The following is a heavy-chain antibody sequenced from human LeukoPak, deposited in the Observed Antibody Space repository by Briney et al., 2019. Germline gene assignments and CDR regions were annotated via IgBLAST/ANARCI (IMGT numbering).Heavy chain of an antibody. CDR2: ISSSGSTI. V-gene: IGHV3-11*04. CDR3: ASYNYDFWSGYPAQPPA. D-gene: IGHD3-3*01. CDR1: GFTFRDYY. J-gene: IGHJ3*01. Sequence: PGGSLRLSCAASGFTFRDYYMSWIRQAPGKGLEWVSYISSSGSTIYYADSVKGRFTISRDNAKNSLYLQMNSLRAEDTAVYYCASYNYDFWSGYPAQPPAWSQGTMVTVSS.